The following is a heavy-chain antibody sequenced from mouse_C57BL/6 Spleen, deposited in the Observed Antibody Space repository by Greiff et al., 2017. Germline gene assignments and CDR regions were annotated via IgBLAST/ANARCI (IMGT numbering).Heavy chain of an antibody. V-gene: IGHV1-64*01. D-gene: IGHD2-3*01. J-gene: IGHJ1*03. Sequence: QVQLQQPGAELVKPGASVKLSCKASGYTFTSYWMNWVKQRPGQGLEWIGMIHPNSGSTNYNEKFKSKATLTVDKSSSTAYMPLSSLTSEDSAVYSCARERDGYGYFYVWGTGTTVTVSS. CDR1: GYTFTSYW. CDR2: IHPNSGST. CDR3: ARERDGYGYFYV.